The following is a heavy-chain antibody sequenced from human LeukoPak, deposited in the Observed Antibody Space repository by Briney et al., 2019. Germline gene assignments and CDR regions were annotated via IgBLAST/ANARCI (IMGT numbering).Heavy chain of an antibody. CDR2: INNSGST. CDR1: GGSISRYY. D-gene: IGHD1/OR15-1a*01. CDR3: ARGRYSNWDNNHYYVDV. V-gene: IGHV4-4*07. Sequence: SETLSLTCPVSGGSISRYYWSWVRQPAGKGLEWIGRINNSGSTNYNPSLMSRVTVSVDTSKNKFSLKLSSVTAADTAIYYCARGRYSNWDNNHYYVDVWGKGTTVTVSS. J-gene: IGHJ6*03.